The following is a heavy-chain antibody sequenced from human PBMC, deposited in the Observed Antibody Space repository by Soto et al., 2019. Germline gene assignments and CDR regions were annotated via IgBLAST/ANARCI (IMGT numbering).Heavy chain of an antibody. CDR2: ISSNGGST. CDR3: VKDQRVATTTYSGSYYAFDI. CDR1: GFTFSSYA. V-gene: IGHV3-64D*09. D-gene: IGHD1-26*01. Sequence: GESLKISCSASGFTFSSYAMHWVRQAPGKGLEYVSAISSNGGSTYYADSVKGRFTISRDNSKNTLYLQMSSLRAEDTAVYYCVKDQRVATTTYSGSYYAFDIWGQGTMVTVSS. J-gene: IGHJ3*02.